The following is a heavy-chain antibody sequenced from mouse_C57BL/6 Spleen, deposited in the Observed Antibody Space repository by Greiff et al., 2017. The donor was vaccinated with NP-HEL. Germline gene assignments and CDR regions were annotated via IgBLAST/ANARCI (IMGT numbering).Heavy chain of an antibody. Sequence: VQLQQPGAELVRPGSSVKLSCKASGYTFTSYWMHWVKQRPIQGLEWIGNIDPSDSETHYNQKFKDKATLTVDKSSSTAYMQLSSLTSEDSAVYYCARRGDGNRGDYFDYWGQGTTLTVSS. CDR3: ARRGDGNRGDYFDY. D-gene: IGHD2-1*01. J-gene: IGHJ2*01. CDR1: GYTFTSYW. CDR2: IDPSDSET. V-gene: IGHV1-52*01.